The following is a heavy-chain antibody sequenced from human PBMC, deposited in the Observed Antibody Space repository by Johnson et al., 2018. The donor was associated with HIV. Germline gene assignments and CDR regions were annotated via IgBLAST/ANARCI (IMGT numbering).Heavy chain of an antibody. CDR2: ISYDGSNE. J-gene: IGHJ3*02. V-gene: IGHV3-30*18. D-gene: IGHD1-26*01. CDR3: AKDPRAVGATRGDAFDI. Sequence: QVQLVESGGGVVQPGGSLRLSCAASGFTFSSYWMSWVRQAPGKGLEWVAVISYDGSNEYYADSVKGRFTISRDNAKNSLYLQMNSLRAEDTAVYYCAKDPRAVGATRGDAFDIWGQGTMVTVSS. CDR1: GFTFSSYW.